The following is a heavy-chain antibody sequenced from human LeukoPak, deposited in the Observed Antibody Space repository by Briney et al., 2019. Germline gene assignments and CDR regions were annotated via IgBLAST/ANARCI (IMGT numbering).Heavy chain of an antibody. D-gene: IGHD4/OR15-4a*01. CDR2: SASTGRT. V-gene: IGHV3-23*01. CDR1: GFTFSNYG. CDR3: ARRAGAYSHPYDY. Sequence: GGSLRLSCAASGFTFSNYGMNWVRQAPGKGLEWVSGSASTGRTYYADSVKGRFTISRDNSKNTLYLQMNSLRAEDTAVYYCARRAGAYSHPYDYWGQGTLVTVSS. J-gene: IGHJ4*02.